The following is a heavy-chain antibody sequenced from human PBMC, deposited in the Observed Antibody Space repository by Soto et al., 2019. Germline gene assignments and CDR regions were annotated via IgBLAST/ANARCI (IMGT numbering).Heavy chain of an antibody. J-gene: IGHJ6*02. V-gene: IGHV1-69*13. D-gene: IGHD2-2*03. CDR1: GGTFSSYA. Sequence: GASVKVSCKASGGTFSSYAISWVRQAPGQGLEWMGGIIPIFGTANYAQKFQGRVTITADESTSTAYMELSSLRSEDTAVYYCARGAGYCSSTSCYGAYYYYYYGMDVWGQGTTVTVSS. CDR3: ARGAGYCSSTSCYGAYYYYYYGMDV. CDR2: IIPIFGTA.